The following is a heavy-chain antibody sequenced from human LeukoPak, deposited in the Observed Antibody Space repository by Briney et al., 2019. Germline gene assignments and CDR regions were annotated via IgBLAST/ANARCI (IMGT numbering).Heavy chain of an antibody. Sequence: PGGSLRLSCAASGFTFSSYSMNWVRQAPGKGLEWVSSISTSSIYIYYADSMKGRFTISGDNSKNTLFLQMNSLRAEDTAVYYCAHGAMYQLDYWGQGTLVTVSS. CDR1: GFTFSSYS. J-gene: IGHJ4*02. V-gene: IGHV3-21*04. D-gene: IGHD2-2*01. CDR3: AHGAMYQLDY. CDR2: ISTSSIYI.